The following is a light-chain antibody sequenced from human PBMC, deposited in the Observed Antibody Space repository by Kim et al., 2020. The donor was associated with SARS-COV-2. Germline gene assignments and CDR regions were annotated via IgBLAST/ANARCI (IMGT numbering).Light chain of an antibody. J-gene: IGKJ1*01. CDR3: QKYSSGPRT. CDR1: QGINNY. V-gene: IGKV1-27*01. Sequence: ASVGDRVTITCRGSQGINNYLAWYQQKPGKVPKRLIYSASSLQSGVPSRFSGSGSGTDFTLVISSLQPEDVATYYCQKYSSGPRTFGQGTKVDIK. CDR2: SAS.